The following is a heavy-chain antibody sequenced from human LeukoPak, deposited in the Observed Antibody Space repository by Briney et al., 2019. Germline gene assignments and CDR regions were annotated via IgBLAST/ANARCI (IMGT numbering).Heavy chain of an antibody. D-gene: IGHD3-10*02. J-gene: IGHJ6*04. CDR3: AELGITMIGGV. Sequence: PGGSLGLSCAASGFTFSDYYMSWIRQAPGKGLEWISYISPSGSTIYYADSMKGRFTISRDNAKNSLYLQMNSLRAEDTAVYYCAELGITMIGGVWGKGTTVTISS. CDR2: ISPSGSTI. V-gene: IGHV3-11*04. CDR1: GFTFSDYY.